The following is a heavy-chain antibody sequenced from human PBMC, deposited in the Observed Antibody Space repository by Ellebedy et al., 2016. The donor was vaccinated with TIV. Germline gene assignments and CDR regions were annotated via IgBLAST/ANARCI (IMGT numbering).Heavy chain of an antibody. CDR2: IWYDGSDQ. D-gene: IGHD1-26*01. J-gene: IGHJ4*02. CDR1: GFTFRRHG. Sequence: GESLKISCAASGFTFRRHGMHWVRQAPGKGLEWVAVIWYDGSDQYYADSVKGRFTVSRDNSKNTLYLQMNSLRAEETAVYYCARDIGYPSGDFDYWGQGTLVTVSS. CDR3: ARDIGYPSGDFDY. V-gene: IGHV3-33*01.